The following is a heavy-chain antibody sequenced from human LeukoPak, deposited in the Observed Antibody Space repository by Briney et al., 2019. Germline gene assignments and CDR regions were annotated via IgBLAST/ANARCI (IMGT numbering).Heavy chain of an antibody. J-gene: IGHJ3*02. CDR1: GYTFTGYY. V-gene: IGHV1-2*02. D-gene: IGHD6-19*01. Sequence: GASVKVSCKASGYTFTGYYMHWVRQAPGQGLEWMGWINPNSGGTNYAQKFQGRVTMTRDTSISTAYMGLSRLRSDDTAVYYCARDGYSSGWYMGEAAFDIWGQGTMVTVSS. CDR3: ARDGYSSGWYMGEAAFDI. CDR2: INPNSGGT.